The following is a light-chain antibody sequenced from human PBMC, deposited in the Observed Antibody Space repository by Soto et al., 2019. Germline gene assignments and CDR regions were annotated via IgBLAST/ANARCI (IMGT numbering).Light chain of an antibody. CDR3: AQGLATPFT. J-gene: IGKJ4*01. V-gene: IGKV2-28*01. CDR1: QNLLHSNGYNY. Sequence: EIVLRQSPLSLPFTPGEPASISCRSSQNLLHSNGYNYLNWYLQKPGQSPQLLIYLGSNRASGVPDRFSGSGSGTDFTLTINRVEAEDVGLYFCAQGLATPFTFGGGTKVDIK. CDR2: LGS.